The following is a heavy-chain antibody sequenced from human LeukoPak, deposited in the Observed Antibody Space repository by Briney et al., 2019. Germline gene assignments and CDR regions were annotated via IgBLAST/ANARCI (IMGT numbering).Heavy chain of an antibody. J-gene: IGHJ4*02. CDR1: GDSISSDGYY. D-gene: IGHD1-7*01. V-gene: IGHV4-31*03. Sequence: SQTLSLTCNVSGDSISSDGYYWSWIRQHPGMGLEWIGHISHRGSTNFNPSLKSRLSILVDTSKNQFSLKLSSVTAADTAVYYCAGDRNNWNYYYFDYWAREPWSPSPQ. CDR3: AGDRNNWNYYYFDY. CDR2: ISHRGST.